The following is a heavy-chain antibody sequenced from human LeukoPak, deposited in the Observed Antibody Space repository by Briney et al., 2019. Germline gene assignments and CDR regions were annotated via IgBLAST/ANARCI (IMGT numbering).Heavy chain of an antibody. Sequence: PSETLSLTCAVYGGSISSGNWWTWVRQPPGKGLEWIGEIYHRGNTNYNPSLKNRLTISVDNSTNQSSLKLTSVTAAHTAVYYCARGPRGFGEFSSLASWGQGTLVTVSS. V-gene: IGHV4-4*02. J-gene: IGHJ5*02. D-gene: IGHD3-10*01. CDR2: IYHRGNT. CDR1: GGSISSGNW. CDR3: ARGPRGFGEFSSLAS.